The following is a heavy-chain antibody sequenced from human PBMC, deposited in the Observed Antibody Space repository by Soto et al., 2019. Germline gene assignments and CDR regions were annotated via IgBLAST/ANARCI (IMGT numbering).Heavy chain of an antibody. CDR1: GFPFSSYG. Sequence: QVQLVESGGGVVQPGRSLRLSCAASGFPFSSYGMHWVRQAPGKGLDWVGVIWCDGSNKDYAESVKGRFTISRDNSKNMLYLEMNCLRADDTAVYYCASSINWGQGTLVTVSS. V-gene: IGHV3-33*03. CDR2: IWCDGSNK. J-gene: IGHJ4*02. CDR3: ASSIN.